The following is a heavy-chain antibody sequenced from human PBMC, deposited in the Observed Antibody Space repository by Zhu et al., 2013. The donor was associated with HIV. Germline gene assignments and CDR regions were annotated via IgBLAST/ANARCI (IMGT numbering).Heavy chain of an antibody. D-gene: IGHD7-27*01. Sequence: QVQLLQSGAEVKKPGASVKVSCMASGYSFTGYYVHWVRQAPGQGLEWMGWIKPDSGFTNYAQMFQGRITLTRDVSLSTIFMELASLTSDDTAVYYCARDHDWGADFWGQGTLVTVSS. CDR3: ARDHDWGADF. J-gene: IGHJ4*02. CDR1: GYSFTGYY. CDR2: IKPDSGFT. V-gene: IGHV1-2*02.